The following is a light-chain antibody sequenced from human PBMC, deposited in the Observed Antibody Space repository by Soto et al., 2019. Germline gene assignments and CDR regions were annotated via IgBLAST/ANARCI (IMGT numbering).Light chain of an antibody. CDR1: QSVSSY. CDR2: GAS. V-gene: IGKV3-15*01. Sequence: EMGRTQSPGTLSLSPGERATLSCRASQSVSSYLPWYQQIPGQAPRLLIYGASTRHTGIPARFSGRGSGTEFTLPISSLQSEDFAVYYCQQYHDWPQTFGLGTKVDIQ. CDR3: QQYHDWPQT. J-gene: IGKJ1*01.